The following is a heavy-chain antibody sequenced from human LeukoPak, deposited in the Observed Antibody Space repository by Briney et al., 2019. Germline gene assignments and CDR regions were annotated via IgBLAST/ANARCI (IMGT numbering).Heavy chain of an antibody. Sequence: GGSLRLSCAASGFTFSDYYMSWIRQAPGKGLEWVSYISSSGSTIYYADSVKGRFTISGDNAKNSLYLQMNSLRAEDTAVYYCARDPGSGWPTNWFDPWGQGTLVTVSS. V-gene: IGHV3-11*01. CDR2: ISSSGSTI. CDR3: ARDPGSGWPTNWFDP. CDR1: GFTFSDYY. J-gene: IGHJ5*02. D-gene: IGHD6-19*01.